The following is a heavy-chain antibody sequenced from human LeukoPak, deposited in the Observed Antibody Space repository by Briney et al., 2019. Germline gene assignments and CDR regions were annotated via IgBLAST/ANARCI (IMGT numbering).Heavy chain of an antibody. CDR3: ASSDDRSGYRDY. CDR2: IYYSGST. J-gene: IGHJ4*02. CDR1: GGSISSYY. V-gene: IGHV4-59*01. Sequence: SETLSLTCTVSGGSISSYYWSWIRQPPGKGLEWIGYIYYSGSTNYNPSLKSRVTISVDTSKNQFSLKLSSVTAADTAVYYCASSDDRSGYRDYWGQGTLVTVSS. D-gene: IGHD3-22*01.